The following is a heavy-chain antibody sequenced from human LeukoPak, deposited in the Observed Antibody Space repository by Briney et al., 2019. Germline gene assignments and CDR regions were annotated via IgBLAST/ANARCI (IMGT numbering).Heavy chain of an antibody. CDR2: ISPSGTTK. CDR3: ARARGPFDP. Sequence: GGSLRLSCAASEFTFSDYYMSWIRQAPGKGLEWLSYISPSGTTKYYADSVKGRFTISRDNAKRSLYLQIKSLRVEDTAVYYCARARGPFDPWGQGTLVTVSS. CDR1: EFTFSDYY. D-gene: IGHD3-10*01. J-gene: IGHJ5*02. V-gene: IGHV3-11*01.